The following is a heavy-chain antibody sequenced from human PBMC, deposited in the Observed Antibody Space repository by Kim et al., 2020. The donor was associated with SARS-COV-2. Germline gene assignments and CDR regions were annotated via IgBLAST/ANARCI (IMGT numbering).Heavy chain of an antibody. CDR3: ATLYQHGDY. CDR2: YT. J-gene: IGHJ4*02. Sequence: YTNYADSVKGRFTISRDNAKNSLYLQMNSLRAEDTAVYYCATLYQHGDYWGQGTLVTVSS. D-gene: IGHD2-2*01. V-gene: IGHV3-11*03.